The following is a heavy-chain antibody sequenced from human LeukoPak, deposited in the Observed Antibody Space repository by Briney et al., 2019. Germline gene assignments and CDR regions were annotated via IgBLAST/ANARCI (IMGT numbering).Heavy chain of an antibody. CDR2: VNHSGST. CDR1: GGSFSGYS. Sequence: PSETLSLTCAVYGGSFSGYSWSWIRQPPGKGLEWIGEVNHSGSTNYSPSLKSRVTISVDTSKNQFSLKLRSVTAADTAVYYCARERIRRDGYRRVDYWGQGTLVTVSS. V-gene: IGHV4-34*01. CDR3: ARERIRRDGYRRVDY. D-gene: IGHD5-24*01. J-gene: IGHJ4*02.